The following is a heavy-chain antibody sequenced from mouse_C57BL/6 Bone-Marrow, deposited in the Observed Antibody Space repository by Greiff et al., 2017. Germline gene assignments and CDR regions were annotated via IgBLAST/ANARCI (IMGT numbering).Heavy chain of an antibody. CDR1: GYTFTSYW. D-gene: IGHD2-12*01. J-gene: IGHJ4*01. Sequence: QVQLQQPGAELVMPGASVKLSCKASGYTFTSYWMHWVKQRPGQGLEWIGEIDSSDSFTKYNQKFKGNSTLTVAKASSTAYMQLSSLTSEDSAVYYCASSIYNAMDYWGQGTSVTVSS. CDR2: IDSSDSFT. CDR3: ASSIYNAMDY. V-gene: IGHV1-69*01.